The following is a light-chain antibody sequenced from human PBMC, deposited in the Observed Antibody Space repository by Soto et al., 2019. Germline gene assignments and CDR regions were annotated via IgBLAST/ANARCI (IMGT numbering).Light chain of an antibody. J-gene: IGKJ1*01. CDR3: QQYNTSPRT. CDR2: EGS. Sequence: DIQMTQSPSSLSASVGDRVTITCRASQSISTWLTWYQQKPGEAPKLLIYEGSTLESGVPSRFSGSGSGTEFTLTISSLQPDDFATYYCQQYNTSPRTFGQGTKVEIK. V-gene: IGKV1-5*03. CDR1: QSISTW.